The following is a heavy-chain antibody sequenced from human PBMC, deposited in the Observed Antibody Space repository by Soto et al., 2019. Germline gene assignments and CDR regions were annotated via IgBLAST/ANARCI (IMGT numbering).Heavy chain of an antibody. CDR2: INAGNGNT. CDR1: GYTLTSYA. D-gene: IGHD2-15*01. Sequence: ASGKVSCKASGYTLTSYAMHWVRQAPGQRLEWMGWINAGNGNTKYSQKFQGRVTITRDTSASTAYMELSSLRSEDTAVYYCARDLGGWPDYWGQGTLATVSS. V-gene: IGHV1-3*01. CDR3: ARDLGGWPDY. J-gene: IGHJ4*02.